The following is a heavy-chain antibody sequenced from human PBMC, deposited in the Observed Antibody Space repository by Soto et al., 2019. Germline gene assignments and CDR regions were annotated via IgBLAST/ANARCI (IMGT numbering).Heavy chain of an antibody. V-gene: IGHV3-7*01. D-gene: IGHD7-27*01. CDR2: INPDGSEK. J-gene: IGHJ4*02. CDR3: TRDPNWEAH. CDR1: GFTFSSHS. Sequence: VGSLRLSCAASGFTFSSHSMNWVRQAPGKGLECLACINPDGSEKYYVDSVKGRFTVSRDNARNSLYVQMNSLRADDTAVYYCTRDPNWEAHWGQGTLVTVSP.